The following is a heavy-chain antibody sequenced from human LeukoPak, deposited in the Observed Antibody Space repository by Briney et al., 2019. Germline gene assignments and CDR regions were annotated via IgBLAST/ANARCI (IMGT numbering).Heavy chain of an antibody. D-gene: IGHD3-3*01. V-gene: IGHV3-30*18. CDR2: ISYDGSNK. CDR3: AKDSNYDFWSGYYWGSSAPGNWFDP. J-gene: IGHJ5*02. Sequence: GGSLRLSCAASGFTFSSYGMHWVRQAPGKGLEWVAVISYDGSNKYYADSVKGRFTISRDNSKNTLYLQINSLRAEDTAVYYCAKDSNYDFWSGYYWGSSAPGNWFDPWGQGTLVTVSS. CDR1: GFTFSSYG.